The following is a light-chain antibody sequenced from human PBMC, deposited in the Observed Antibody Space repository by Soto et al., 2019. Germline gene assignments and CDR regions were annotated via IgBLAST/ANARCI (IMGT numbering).Light chain of an antibody. CDR2: KTS. CDR1: QSISSW. J-gene: IGKJ1*01. Sequence: DIQLTQSPSTLSASVGDRVTITCRASQSISSWLAWYQQKPGKAPKFLIYKTSNLESGVPSRFSGCGSGTEFTLSISSLQPDDFVTSDGQYYNNYCWTFGQGTKVEIK. V-gene: IGKV1-5*03. CDR3: QYYNNYCWT.